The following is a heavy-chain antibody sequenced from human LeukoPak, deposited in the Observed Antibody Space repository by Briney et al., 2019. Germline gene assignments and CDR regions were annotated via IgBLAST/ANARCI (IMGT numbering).Heavy chain of an antibody. J-gene: IGHJ5*02. CDR2: IYPGHSET. Sequence: GESLKISCKGSGYSFNDYWIGWVRQMPGKGLEWMGIIYPGHSETRYSPSFQGQVTISADKSISTAYLQWSSLKASDTAMYYCARLITPSNWFDPWGQGTLVTVSS. D-gene: IGHD2-15*01. V-gene: IGHV5-51*01. CDR1: GYSFNDYW. CDR3: ARLITPSNWFDP.